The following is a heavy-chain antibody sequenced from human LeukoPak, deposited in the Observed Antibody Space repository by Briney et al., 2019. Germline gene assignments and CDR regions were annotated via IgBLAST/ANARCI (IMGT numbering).Heavy chain of an antibody. CDR1: GYRFNYW. D-gene: IGHD6-19*01. CDR2: IYPGDSDT. CDR3: ARAVAGAPGYFQH. Sequence: MPGESLKISCKGSGYRFNYWIGWVRQMPGKGLEWMGVIYPGDSDTRYSPSFQGQVTISADKSISTAYLQWSSLKASDTAMYYCARAVAGAPGYFQHWGQGTLVTVSS. J-gene: IGHJ1*01. V-gene: IGHV5-51*01.